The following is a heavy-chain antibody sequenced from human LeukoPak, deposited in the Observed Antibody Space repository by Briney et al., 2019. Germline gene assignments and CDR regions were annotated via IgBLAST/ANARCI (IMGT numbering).Heavy chain of an antibody. Sequence: PGGSLRLSCTVSGFTVSSNSMSWVRQAPGKGLEWVSFIYSGTIHYSDSVKGRFTISRDNSKNTLYLQMNSLRAEDTAVYYCAKLGKTENHYGSGRFSYYYYMDVWGKGTTVTISS. CDR3: AKLGKTENHYGSGRFSYYYYMDV. D-gene: IGHD3-10*01. CDR1: GFTVSSNS. V-gene: IGHV3-66*03. J-gene: IGHJ6*03. CDR2: IYSGTI.